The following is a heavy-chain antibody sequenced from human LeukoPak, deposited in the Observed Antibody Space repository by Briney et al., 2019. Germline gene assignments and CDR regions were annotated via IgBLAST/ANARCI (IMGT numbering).Heavy chain of an antibody. CDR3: AKDRSCTNDVCHGDFDY. D-gene: IGHD2-8*01. J-gene: IGHJ4*02. CDR1: GFIFSSYA. Sequence: GGSLRLSCAASGFIFSSYAMSWVRQAPGKGLEWVSTISGSGGSTYYAGSVKGRFTISRDNSKNTVYLQMNSLRAEDTAVYYCAKDRSCTNDVCHGDFDYWGQGTLVTVSS. CDR2: ISGSGGST. V-gene: IGHV3-23*01.